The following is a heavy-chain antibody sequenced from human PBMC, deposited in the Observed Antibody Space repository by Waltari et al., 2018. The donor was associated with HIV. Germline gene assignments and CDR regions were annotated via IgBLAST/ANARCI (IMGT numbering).Heavy chain of an antibody. J-gene: IGHJ4*02. CDR1: GDSVSSNSAA. CDR2: TYYKSKWYN. CDR3: ARGLEMTTITAYFDY. Sequence: QVQLQQSGPGLVKPSQTLSLSCAISGDSVSSNSAAWNWIRQSPSRGLEWLGRTYYKSKWYNDYAVSVRSRITINPDTSKNHFSLLLNSVTPEDTAVYYCARGLEMTTITAYFDYWGQGTMVTVSS. D-gene: IGHD5-18*01. V-gene: IGHV6-1*01.